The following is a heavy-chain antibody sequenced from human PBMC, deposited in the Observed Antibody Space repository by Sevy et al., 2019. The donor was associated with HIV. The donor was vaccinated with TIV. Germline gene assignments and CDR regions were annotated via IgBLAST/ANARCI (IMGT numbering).Heavy chain of an antibody. D-gene: IGHD3-10*01. V-gene: IGHV1-2*02. Sequence: ASVKVSCKASGYTFTGYYMHWVRQAPGQGLEWMGWINPNSGGTNYAQKFQGRVTMTRDTSISTAYMELSRLRSDDTAVYYCAGGGSWVYGSGSYGYYFDYWGQGTLVTVSS. J-gene: IGHJ4*02. CDR1: GYTFTGYY. CDR3: AGGGSWVYGSGSYGYYFDY. CDR2: INPNSGGT.